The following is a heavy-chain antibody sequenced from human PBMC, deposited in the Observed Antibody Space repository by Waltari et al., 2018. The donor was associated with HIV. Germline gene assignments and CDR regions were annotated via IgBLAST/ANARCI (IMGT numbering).Heavy chain of an antibody. V-gene: IGHV3-15*01. D-gene: IGHD6-19*01. CDR3: TTSRWLTYVFDY. J-gene: IGHJ4*02. Sequence: EVQLVESGGGLVKPGGSLRLSCAASGFTFSNAWMGWVRQAPGKGLEWVGRIKSNPDGGTTDYAAPVKGRFTISRDDSKNTLYLQMSSLKTEDTAVYYCTTSRWLTYVFDYWGPGTLVTVSS. CDR1: GFTFSNAW. CDR2: IKSNPDGGTT.